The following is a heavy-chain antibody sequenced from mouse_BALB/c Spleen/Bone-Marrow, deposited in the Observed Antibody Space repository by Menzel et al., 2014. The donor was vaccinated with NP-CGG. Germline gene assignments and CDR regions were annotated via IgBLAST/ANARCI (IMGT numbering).Heavy chain of an antibody. CDR1: GFSLTSYG. D-gene: IGHD2-4*01. Sequence: QVQLQQSGPGLVAPSQSLSITCTVSGFSLTSYGVHWVRQPPGKGLEWLGVIWAGGSTNYNSALMSRLSISKDNSKSQVFSKMNSLQTDDTAMYYCASPIYYDYPLFAYWGQGTLVTVSA. CDR3: ASPIYYDYPLFAY. J-gene: IGHJ3*01. CDR2: IWAGGST. V-gene: IGHV2-9*02.